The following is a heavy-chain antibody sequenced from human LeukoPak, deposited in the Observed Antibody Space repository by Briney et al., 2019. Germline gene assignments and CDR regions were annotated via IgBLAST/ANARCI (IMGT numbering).Heavy chain of an antibody. J-gene: IGHJ6*02. V-gene: IGHV4-59*08. CDR3: ARHLLPPTGGDHYYYGVDV. D-gene: IGHD2-21*01. CDR2: IYYSGST. Sequence: SETLSLTCTVSDGSISNYYWSWIRQPPGEGLEWIGYIYYSGSTKYNPSLKSRVTISVDTSKNQFSLKLSSVTAADTAVYYCARHLLPPTGGDHYYYGVDVWGQGTTVTVSS. CDR1: DGSISNYY.